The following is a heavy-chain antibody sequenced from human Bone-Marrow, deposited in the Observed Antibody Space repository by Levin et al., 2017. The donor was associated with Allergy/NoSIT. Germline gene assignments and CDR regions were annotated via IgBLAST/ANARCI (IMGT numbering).Heavy chain of an antibody. CDR3: ARVAIVILPATNSFDL. CDR2: ISWNNGTI. V-gene: IGHV3-9*01. CDR1: GFTFENYA. Sequence: GGSLRLSCGVSGFTFENYAMHWVRQAPGKGLEWVSGISWNNGTIGYADSVKGRFTISRDNAKNSLYLQMNSLRAEDTAIYYCARVAIVILPATNSFDLWGQGTMVTVSS. D-gene: IGHD2-2*01. J-gene: IGHJ3*01.